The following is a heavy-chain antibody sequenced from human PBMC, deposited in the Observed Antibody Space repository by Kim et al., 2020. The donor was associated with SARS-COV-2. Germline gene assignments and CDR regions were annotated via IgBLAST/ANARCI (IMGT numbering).Heavy chain of an antibody. V-gene: IGHV3-23*03. CDR1: GFTFSSYA. D-gene: IGHD6-13*01. CDR2: IYSGGSST. Sequence: GGSLRLSCAASGFTFSSYAMSWVRQAPGKGLEWVSVIYSGGSSTYYADSVKGRFTISRDNSKNTLYLQMNSLRAEDTAVYYCAKAADSRVNSSSWYYYYYGMDVWGQGTTVTVSS. CDR3: AKAADSRVNSSSWYYYYYGMDV. J-gene: IGHJ6*02.